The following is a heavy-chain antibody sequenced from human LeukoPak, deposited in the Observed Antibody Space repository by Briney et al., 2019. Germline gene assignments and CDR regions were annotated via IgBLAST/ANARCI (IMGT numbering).Heavy chain of an antibody. CDR2: INHSGST. CDR1: GDSISRSY. CDR3: ARVLLSGSYYMN. Sequence: SETLSLTCTVSGDSISRSYWSWIRQPPGKGLEWIGEINHSGSTNYNPSLKSRVTISVDTSKNQFSLKLSSVTAADTAVYYCARVLLSGSYYMNWGQGTLVTVSS. D-gene: IGHD3-10*01. J-gene: IGHJ4*02. V-gene: IGHV4-34*01.